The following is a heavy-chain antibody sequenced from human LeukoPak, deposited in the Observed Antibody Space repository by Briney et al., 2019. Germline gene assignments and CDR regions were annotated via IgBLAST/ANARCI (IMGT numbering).Heavy chain of an antibody. Sequence: EGSLRLSCTASGFTFTNYAMNWVRQAPGKGLEWVSTISGSGSISYYADSVKGRFTISRDNSKNTLYLQMNSLRAEDTAVYYCAREGITMVRGVIRGAFDYWGQGTLVTVSS. CDR2: ISGSGSIS. CDR1: GFTFTNYA. CDR3: AREGITMVRGVIRGAFDY. D-gene: IGHD3-10*01. J-gene: IGHJ4*02. V-gene: IGHV3-23*01.